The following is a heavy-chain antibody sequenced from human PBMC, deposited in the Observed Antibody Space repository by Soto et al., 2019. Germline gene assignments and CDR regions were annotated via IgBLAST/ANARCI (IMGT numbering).Heavy chain of an antibody. J-gene: IGHJ6*02. V-gene: IGHV3-33*08. CDR2: IWYDGSNK. CDR1: EFTFSSYG. Sequence: GGSLRLSCTDSEFTFSSYGMHWVRQAPGKGLEWVAVIWYDGSNKYYADSVKGRFTISRDNSKNTLYLQMNSLRAEDTAVYYCARVYYGSGSYYTPDYYGMDVWGQGTTVTVSS. D-gene: IGHD3-10*01. CDR3: ARVYYGSGSYYTPDYYGMDV.